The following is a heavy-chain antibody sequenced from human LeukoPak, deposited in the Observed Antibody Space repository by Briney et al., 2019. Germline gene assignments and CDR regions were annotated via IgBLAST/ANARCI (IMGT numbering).Heavy chain of an antibody. CDR3: SRVRYCSGRSCYFGAFDI. Sequence: PGGSLRLSCTASGLTFGDYAMSWVRQAPGKGLEWVSFIRSKAYGGTTEYAASVKGRFIISRDDSKSIAYLQMNSPKTEDTAVYYCSRVRYCSGRSCYFGAFDIWGQGTMVTVSS. J-gene: IGHJ3*02. D-gene: IGHD2-15*01. V-gene: IGHV3-49*04. CDR1: GLTFGDYA. CDR2: IRSKAYGGTT.